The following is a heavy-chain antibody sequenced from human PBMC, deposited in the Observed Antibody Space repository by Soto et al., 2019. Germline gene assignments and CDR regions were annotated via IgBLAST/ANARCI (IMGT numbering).Heavy chain of an antibody. J-gene: IGHJ5*02. Sequence: SQTLSLTCTVSGGSISSSSQYWGWIRQPPGKGLEWIGSVHSSGSTYYNPSLRSRVTLSVDTSKNQISLSLTSVTAADMAVYCCAREGSHSAYNFAIGIQLWSFDRGGQGLPDTVSS. CDR2: VHSSGST. V-gene: IGHV4-39*07. D-gene: IGHD1-1*01. CDR3: AREGSHSAYNFAIGIQLWSFDR. CDR1: GGSISSSSQY.